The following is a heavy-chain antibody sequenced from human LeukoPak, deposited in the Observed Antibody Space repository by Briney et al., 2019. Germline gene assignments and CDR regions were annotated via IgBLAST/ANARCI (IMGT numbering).Heavy chain of an antibody. J-gene: IGHJ4*02. CDR3: AKSESGSYSGDFDY. V-gene: IGHV3-23*01. Sequence: PEGSLRLSCAASGFTFSSYAMSWVRQAPGKGLEWVSAISGSGGSTYYADSVKGRFTISRDNSKNTLCLQMNSLRAEDTAVYYCAKSESGSYSGDFDYWGQGTLVTVSS. D-gene: IGHD3-10*01. CDR1: GFTFSSYA. CDR2: ISGSGGST.